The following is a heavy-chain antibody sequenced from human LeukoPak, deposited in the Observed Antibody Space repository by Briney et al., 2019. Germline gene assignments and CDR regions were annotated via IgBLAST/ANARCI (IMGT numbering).Heavy chain of an antibody. Sequence: SETLSLTCTVSGGSISSYYWSWIRQPPGKGLEWIGYISYSGGTHYNPSPKSRVTISLDTSKNQISLKLSSVTAADTAVYYCVRATDPLDVWGQGTTVTVSS. J-gene: IGHJ6*02. CDR3: VRATDPLDV. V-gene: IGHV4-59*01. CDR1: GGSISSYY. CDR2: ISYSGGT.